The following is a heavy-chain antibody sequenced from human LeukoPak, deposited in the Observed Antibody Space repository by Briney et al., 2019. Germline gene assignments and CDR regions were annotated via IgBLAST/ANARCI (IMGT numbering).Heavy chain of an antibody. J-gene: IGHJ4*02. V-gene: IGHV2-26*01. Sequence: SGPVLVKPTETLTLTCTVSGFSLSNARMGVSWIRQPPGKALEWLSHIFSNDEKSYSTSLKSRLTISKDTSKSQVVLTMTNMDPVDTATYYCARTIFNDILTGHFDYWGQGTLVTVSS. D-gene: IGHD3-9*01. CDR2: IFSNDEK. CDR1: GFSLSNARMG. CDR3: ARTIFNDILTGHFDY.